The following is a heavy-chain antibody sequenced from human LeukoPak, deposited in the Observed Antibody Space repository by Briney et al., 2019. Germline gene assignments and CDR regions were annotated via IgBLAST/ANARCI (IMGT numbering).Heavy chain of an antibody. CDR1: GFTFSSYS. V-gene: IGHV3-30*02. J-gene: IGHJ4*02. D-gene: IGHD3-3*01. CDR2: IRYDGSNN. CDR3: ARVEWLSLDY. Sequence: PGGSLRLSCAASGFTFSSYSMNWVRQAPGKGLEWVAFIRYDGSNNYYADSVKGRFTISRDNSKNTLYLQMNSLRAEDTAVYYCARVEWLSLDYWGQGTLVTVSS.